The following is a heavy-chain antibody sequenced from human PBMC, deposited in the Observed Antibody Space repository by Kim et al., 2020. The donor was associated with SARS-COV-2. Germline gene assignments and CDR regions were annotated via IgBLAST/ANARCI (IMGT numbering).Heavy chain of an antibody. CDR2: INAGNGNT. V-gene: IGHV1-3*01. CDR1: GYTFTSYA. D-gene: IGHD3-22*01. CDR3: ARRLDSWSGQLDY. J-gene: IGHJ4*02. Sequence: ASVKVSCKASGYTFTSYAMHWVRQAPGQRLEWMGWINAGNGNTKYSQKFQGRVTITRDTSASTAYMELSSMRSEDTAVYYCARRLDSWSGQLDYWGQGTLVTVSS.